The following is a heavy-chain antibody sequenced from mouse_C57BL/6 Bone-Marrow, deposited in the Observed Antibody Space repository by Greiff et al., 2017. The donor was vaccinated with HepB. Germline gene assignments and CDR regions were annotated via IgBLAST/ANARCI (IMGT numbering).Heavy chain of an antibody. CDR1: GYTFTSYG. D-gene: IGHD2-1*01. Sequence: QVQLQQSGAELARPGASVKLSCKASGYTFTSYGISWVKQRTGQGLEWIGEIYPRSGNTYYNEKFKGKATLTADKSSSTAYMELRSLTSEDSAVYFGERYYYGNYGGFAYWGQGTLVTVSA. J-gene: IGHJ3*01. CDR3: ERYYYGNYGGFAY. V-gene: IGHV1-81*01. CDR2: IYPRSGNT.